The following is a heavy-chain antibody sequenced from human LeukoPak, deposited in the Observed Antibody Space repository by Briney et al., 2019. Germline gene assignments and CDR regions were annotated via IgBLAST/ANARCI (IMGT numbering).Heavy chain of an antibody. CDR2: IYDSGST. J-gene: IGHJ4*02. V-gene: IGHV4-61*01. CDR3: ARGDSGSYRRSFAY. Sequence: SETLSLTCTVSGASVSSGSYYRTWIRQPPGKGLEWIGYIYDSGSTNYSPSLKNRVTISVDTSKNQFSLKLSSVTAADTAVYYCARGDSGSYRRSFAYWGQGTLVTVSS. D-gene: IGHD1-26*01. CDR1: GASVSSGSYY.